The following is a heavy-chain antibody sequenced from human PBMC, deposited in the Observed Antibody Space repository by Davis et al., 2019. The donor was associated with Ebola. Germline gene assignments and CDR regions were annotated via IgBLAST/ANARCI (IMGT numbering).Heavy chain of an antibody. CDR2: ISAYNGHT. Sequence: ASVKVSCKASGGTFSSYAISWVRQAPGQGLEWMGWISAYNGHTNYAQNLQGRLTMTTATSTATAYMELRGLTSDDTAVYYCARDRAYCTHGACFTRYHDYGLDVWGKGTTVTVFS. CDR3: ARDRAYCTHGACFTRYHDYGLDV. J-gene: IGHJ6*04. V-gene: IGHV1-18*01. D-gene: IGHD2-8*01. CDR1: GGTFSSYA.